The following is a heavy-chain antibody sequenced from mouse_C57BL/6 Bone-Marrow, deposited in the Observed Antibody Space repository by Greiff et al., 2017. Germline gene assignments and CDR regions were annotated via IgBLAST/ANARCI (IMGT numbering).Heavy chain of an antibody. Sequence: VQLQQSGAELAKPGASVKLSCKASGYTFTSYWMHWVKQRPGQGLEWIGYINPSSGYTKYNQKFKDKATLTVDKSSSTAYMQLSSLTYEDSAVYDCARDSGGSWFAYWGQGTLVTVSA. CDR3: ARDSGGSWFAY. V-gene: IGHV1-7*01. D-gene: IGHD1-2*01. CDR1: GYTFTSYW. J-gene: IGHJ3*01. CDR2: INPSSGYT.